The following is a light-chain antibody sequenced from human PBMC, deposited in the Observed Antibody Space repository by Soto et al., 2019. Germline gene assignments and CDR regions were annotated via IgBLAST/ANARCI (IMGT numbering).Light chain of an antibody. V-gene: IGLV1-40*01. J-gene: IGLJ2*01. Sequence: QSVLTQPPSVSGAPGQRVTISCTGSSSNVGAGSDVHWYQQLPGTAPKLLIFGSTYRPSGVPDRFSGSKSDTSASLAIAGLQAEDEADYYGQAYDSSLGGHVFGGATKLTVL. CDR3: QAYDSSLGGHV. CDR2: GST. CDR1: SSNVGAGSD.